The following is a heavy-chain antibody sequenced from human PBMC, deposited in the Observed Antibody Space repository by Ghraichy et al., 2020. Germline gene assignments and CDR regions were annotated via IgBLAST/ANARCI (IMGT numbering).Heavy chain of an antibody. CDR3: ARDLDWRPADS. CDR1: GFTFGNSA. J-gene: IGHJ4*02. D-gene: IGHD3-9*01. V-gene: IGHV3-23*01. CDR2: ISSTSADR. Sequence: GGSLRLSCVGSGFTFGNSAMSWVRQAPGKGLEWVSSISSTSADRYYADSVRGRFTISRDNSKNTLFLQMNTLRGEDTALYYCARDLDWRPADSWGQGILVTVSS.